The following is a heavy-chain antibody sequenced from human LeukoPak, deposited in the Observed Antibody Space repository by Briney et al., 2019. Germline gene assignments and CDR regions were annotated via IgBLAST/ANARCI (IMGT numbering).Heavy chain of an antibody. Sequence: PGGSLRLFCAASGFTFSTYPMSWVRQAPGKGLERVSTISGSGGSTFYADSVKGRFTISRDSSKNTLYLQMNSLRAEDTALYYCAKSRSSGWVLGFDYWGQGTLVTVSS. J-gene: IGHJ4*02. CDR3: AKSRSSGWVLGFDY. CDR2: ISGSGGST. CDR1: GFTFSTYP. V-gene: IGHV3-23*01. D-gene: IGHD6-19*01.